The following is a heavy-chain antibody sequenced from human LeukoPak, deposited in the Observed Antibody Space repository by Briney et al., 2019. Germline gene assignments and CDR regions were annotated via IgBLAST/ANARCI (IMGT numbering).Heavy chain of an antibody. Sequence: GGSLKLFCAASGFTFSRSAMHWYLQASGNGLEWLQRVRSKATIYASAYAASLKGSFIISSDDSNNTGYLPMSRLKKFSAAVRYCIRHVNYNEPWLNWGQGTLVTVSS. D-gene: IGHD4-11*01. CDR1: GFTFSRSA. V-gene: IGHV3-73*01. CDR3: IRHVNYNEPWLN. J-gene: IGHJ4*02. CDR2: VRSKATIYAS.